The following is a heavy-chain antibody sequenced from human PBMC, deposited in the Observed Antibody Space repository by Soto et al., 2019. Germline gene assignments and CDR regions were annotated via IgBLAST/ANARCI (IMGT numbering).Heavy chain of an antibody. J-gene: IGHJ4*02. CDR3: TRAITMVRGVTVEYFDY. V-gene: IGHV3-49*03. Sequence: GGSLRLSCTASGFTFGDYAMSWFRQAPGKGLEWVGFIRSKAYGGTTEYAASVKGRFTISRDDSKSIAYLQMNSLKTEDTAVYYCTRAITMVRGVTVEYFDYWGQGTLVTVSS. CDR2: IRSKAYGGTT. D-gene: IGHD3-10*01. CDR1: GFTFGDYA.